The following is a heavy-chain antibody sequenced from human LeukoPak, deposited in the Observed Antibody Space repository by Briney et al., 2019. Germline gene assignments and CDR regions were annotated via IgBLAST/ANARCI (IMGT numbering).Heavy chain of an antibody. J-gene: IGHJ4*02. CDR1: GFTFSSYA. V-gene: IGHV3-23*01. D-gene: IGHD5-18*01. CDR2: ISGSGGST. CDR3: AKDFVRGYSYGLQDY. Sequence: GGSLRLSCAASGFTFSSYAMSWVRQAPGKGLEWVPAISGSGGSTYYADSVKGRFTISRDNSKNTLYLQMNSLRAEDTAVYYCAKDFVRGYSYGLQDYWGQGTLVTVSS.